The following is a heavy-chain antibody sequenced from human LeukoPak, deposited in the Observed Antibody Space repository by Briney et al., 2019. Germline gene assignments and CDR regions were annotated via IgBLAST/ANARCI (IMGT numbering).Heavy chain of an antibody. CDR2: ISYDGSNK. CDR3: ARGAAAAGSPFDY. V-gene: IGHV3-30*01. Sequence: PGRSLRLSCAASGFTFSSYAMHWVRQAPGKGLEWVAVISYDGSNKYYADSVKGRFTISRDNSKNTLYLQMNSLRAEDTAVYYCARGAAAAGSPFDYWGQGILVTVSS. J-gene: IGHJ4*02. D-gene: IGHD6-13*01. CDR1: GFTFSSYA.